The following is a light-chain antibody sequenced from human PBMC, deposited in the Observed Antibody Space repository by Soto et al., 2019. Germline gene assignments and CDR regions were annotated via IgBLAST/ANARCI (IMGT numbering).Light chain of an antibody. J-gene: IGKJ5*01. CDR3: HQRNT. CDR2: AVS. V-gene: IGKV3D-20*02. Sequence: EIVLTQSPGTLSLSPGESASLSCRASQSVTSGYLAWYQQKPGQAPRLLIYAVSNRAAGIPDRFSGSESGTDFTLTISRLEPEDFAVFYCHQRNTFGQGTRLEIK. CDR1: QSVTSGY.